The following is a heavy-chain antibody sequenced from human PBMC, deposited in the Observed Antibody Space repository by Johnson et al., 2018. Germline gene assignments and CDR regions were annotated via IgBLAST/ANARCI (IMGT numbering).Heavy chain of an antibody. CDR1: GGSISTYY. V-gene: IGHV4-59*01. CDR2: VYYSGTT. D-gene: IGHD1-26*01. J-gene: IGHJ4*02. CDR3: ARAGGLVGPTKYFFDY. Sequence: QVQLQESGPGLVKPSETLSLTCTVSGGSISTYYWNWIRQPPGKRLEWIGYVYYSGTTNYNPSLNSRLSISVDTSKNQFSLKLSSVTAADTAVYYCARAGGLVGPTKYFFDYWGQGTLVTVSS.